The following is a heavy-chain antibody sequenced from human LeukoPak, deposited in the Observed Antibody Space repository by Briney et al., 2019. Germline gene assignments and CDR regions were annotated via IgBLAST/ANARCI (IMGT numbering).Heavy chain of an antibody. D-gene: IGHD5-12*01. Sequence: ASVKVSRKASGYTFTGYYMHWVRQAPGQGLEWMGWINPNSGGTNYAQKFQGRVTMTRDTSISTAYMELSRLRSDDTAVYYCARLIVATSVYFDYWGQGTLVTVSS. CDR2: INPNSGGT. CDR3: ARLIVATSVYFDY. V-gene: IGHV1-2*02. CDR1: GYTFTGYY. J-gene: IGHJ4*02.